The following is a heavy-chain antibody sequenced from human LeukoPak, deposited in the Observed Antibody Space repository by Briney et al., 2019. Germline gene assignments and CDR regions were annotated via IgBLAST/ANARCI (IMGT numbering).Heavy chain of an antibody. CDR2: VYYSGST. CDR3: ARGEEGYGGPWFGY. V-gene: IGHV4-59*01. CDR1: GGYISTYY. D-gene: IGHD5-18*01. Sequence: SETLSLTCTVYGGYISTYYWTWIRQPPGKGLEWIGYVYYSGSTKYNPSLKSRVTTSLDTSKNQFSLKLNSVTAADTAVYYCARGEEGYGGPWFGYWGQGTLVTVSS. J-gene: IGHJ4*02.